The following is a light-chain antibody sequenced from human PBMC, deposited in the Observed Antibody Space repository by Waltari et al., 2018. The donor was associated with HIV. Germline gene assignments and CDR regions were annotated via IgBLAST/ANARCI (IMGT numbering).Light chain of an antibody. CDR1: SSDVWSYNL. Sequence: QSALTQPAPVSGSPGQSITISCTATSSDVWSYNLVSWYQQHPGKAPKLMIYEVSKRPVGVSKRFSDSKSGNTASMTISGLQAEDEADYYCCSYAGSSTSVFGGGTKLTVL. J-gene: IGLJ2*01. CDR2: EVS. V-gene: IGLV2-23*02. CDR3: CSYAGSSTSV.